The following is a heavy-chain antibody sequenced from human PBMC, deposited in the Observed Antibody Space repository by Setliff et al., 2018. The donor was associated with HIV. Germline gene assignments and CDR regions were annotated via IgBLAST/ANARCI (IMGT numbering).Heavy chain of an antibody. D-gene: IGHD3-10*01. J-gene: IGHJ6*02. Sequence: GGSLRLSCAASGFTLSDHYMDWVRQAPGKGPEWVSVIYSDGSAYYPDSMKGRFTISRDNSKNTLYLQMISLTAEDTDVYFCARGYYGSDLQNGMDVWGQGTTVAVSS. CDR1: GFTLSDHY. CDR3: ARGYYGSDLQNGMDV. V-gene: IGHV3-66*02. CDR2: IYSDGSA.